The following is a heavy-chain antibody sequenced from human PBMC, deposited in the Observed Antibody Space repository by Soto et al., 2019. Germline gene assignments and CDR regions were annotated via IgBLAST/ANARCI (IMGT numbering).Heavy chain of an antibody. Sequence: QGQLVQSGAEVKKPGASVKVSCTASGNTFTNFGVTWVRQAPGQGLEWMGWISAYTDDPNYAQKFQGRVTMTIDTSTSTAYLDLRSLTSDDTAVYYCESVIPGAEAWFDPWGQGTLVTVSS. J-gene: IGHJ5*02. D-gene: IGHD2-2*01. CDR2: ISAYTDDP. CDR1: GNTFTNFG. CDR3: ESVIPGAEAWFDP. V-gene: IGHV1-18*01.